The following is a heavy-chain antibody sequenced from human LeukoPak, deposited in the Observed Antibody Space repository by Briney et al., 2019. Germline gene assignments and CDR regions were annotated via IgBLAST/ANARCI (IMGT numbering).Heavy chain of an antibody. J-gene: IGHJ4*02. CDR1: GFTFSSYA. CDR2: IGGSGGST. CDR3: ATDSGYSYVDS. D-gene: IGHD5-18*01. V-gene: IGHV3-23*01. Sequence: QPGGSLRLSCAAPGFTFSSYAMSWVRQAPGKGLEWVSAIGGSGGSTKYADSVKGRFTISRDNSKNTLYLQMNSLRAEDTAVYYCATDSGYSYVDSWGQGTLVTVSS.